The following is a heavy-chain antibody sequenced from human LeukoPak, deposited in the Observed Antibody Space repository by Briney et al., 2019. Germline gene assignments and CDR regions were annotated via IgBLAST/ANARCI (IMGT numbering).Heavy chain of an antibody. CDR3: ARGVYDYVWGGALWYFDL. Sequence: SETLSLTCTVSGGSISSYYWSWIRQPAGKGLEWIGRIYTSGSTNYNPSLKSRVTMSVGTSKNQFSLKLSSVTAADTAVYYCARGVYDYVWGGALWYFDLWGRGTLVTVSS. CDR1: GGSISSYY. D-gene: IGHD3-16*01. V-gene: IGHV4-4*07. J-gene: IGHJ2*01. CDR2: IYTSGST.